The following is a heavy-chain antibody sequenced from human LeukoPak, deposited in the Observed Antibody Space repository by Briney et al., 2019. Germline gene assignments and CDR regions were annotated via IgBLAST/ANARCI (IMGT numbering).Heavy chain of an antibody. CDR2: INPSGGST. CDR1: GYTFTSYY. D-gene: IGHD3-16*01. CDR3: ARDFGLTYPTGWYYYYGMDV. J-gene: IGHJ6*02. Sequence: ASVKVSCKASGYTFTSYYMHWVRQAPGQGLEWMGIINPSGGSTSCAQKFQGRVTMTRDTSTSTVYMELSSLRSEDTAVYYCARDFGLTYPTGWYYYYGMDVWGQGTTVTVSS. V-gene: IGHV1-46*01.